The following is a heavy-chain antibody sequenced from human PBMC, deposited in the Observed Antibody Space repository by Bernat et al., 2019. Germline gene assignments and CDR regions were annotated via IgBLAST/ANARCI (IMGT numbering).Heavy chain of an antibody. CDR3: ARVGPYSSGCENYYYYYMDV. CDR2: IWYDGSNK. Sequence: QVQLVESGGGVVQPGRSLRLSCAASGFTFSTYGMHWVRQAPGKGLEWVAVIWYDGSNKYYADSVKGRFTISRDNSKNTLYLQMNSLRAEDTAVYYCARVGPYSSGCENYYYYYMDVWGKGTTVTVSS. V-gene: IGHV3-33*01. J-gene: IGHJ6*03. D-gene: IGHD6-19*01. CDR1: GFTFSTYG.